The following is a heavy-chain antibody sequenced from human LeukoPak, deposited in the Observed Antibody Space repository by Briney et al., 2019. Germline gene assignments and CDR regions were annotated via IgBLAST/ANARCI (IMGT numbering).Heavy chain of an antibody. CDR3: GRERGPRSSLSPGDY. CDR2: ISTYNGDT. J-gene: IGHJ4*02. D-gene: IGHD6-13*01. V-gene: IGHV1-18*01. Sequence: ASVKVSCMTSGYTFTSYGITWVRQAPGQGLEWMGWISTYNGDTNYAQKFQGRVTMTTDTSTRTAYMELRSLRSDDTAVYYCGRERGPRSSLSPGDYWGQGTLVTVSS. CDR1: GYTFTSYG.